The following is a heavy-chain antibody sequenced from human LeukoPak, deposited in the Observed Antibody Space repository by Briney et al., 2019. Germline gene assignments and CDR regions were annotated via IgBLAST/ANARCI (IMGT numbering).Heavy chain of an antibody. CDR3: ARDGSPKNFRFLEWFSSPYGMDV. CDR2: IYQSGNT. J-gene: IGHJ6*02. Sequence: SETLSLTCTVSGGSISSSNYYWGWIRQPPGKGLEWIGSIYQSGNTYYNPSLKSRVTIFVDTAKNQFSLRLNSVTAADTAVYYCARDGSPKNFRFLEWFSSPYGMDVWGQGTTVTVSS. CDR1: GGSISSSNYY. V-gene: IGHV4-39*02. D-gene: IGHD3-3*01.